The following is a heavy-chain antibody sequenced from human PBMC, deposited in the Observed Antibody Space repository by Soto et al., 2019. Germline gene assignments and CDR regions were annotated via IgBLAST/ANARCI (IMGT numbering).Heavy chain of an antibody. J-gene: IGHJ4*02. V-gene: IGHV3-11*06. Sequence: GGSLRLSCAAPGFTLSDYYMSWIRQAPGKGLEWVSYISSSSSYTNYADSVKGRFTISRDNAKNSLYLQMNSLRAEDTAVHYCARVDLELGVDYWGQGTLVTVSS. D-gene: IGHD1-7*01. CDR2: ISSSSSYT. CDR1: GFTLSDYY. CDR3: ARVDLELGVDY.